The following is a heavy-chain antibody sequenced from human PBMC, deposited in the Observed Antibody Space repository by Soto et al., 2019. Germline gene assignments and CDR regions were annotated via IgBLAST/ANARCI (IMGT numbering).Heavy chain of an antibody. Sequence: SERRSLTCPFTGCSLSSRRYYWGWIRQPPGKGLEWIGSIYYSGSTYNNPSLRSRVSMSIDTSKDQFSLKLKSVTAADTALYFCARQRTSVVTQAYFDVWGPGSLVTVSS. CDR2: IYYSGST. D-gene: IGHD2-21*02. J-gene: IGHJ4*02. V-gene: IGHV4-39*01. CDR1: GCSLSSRRYY. CDR3: ARQRTSVVTQAYFDV.